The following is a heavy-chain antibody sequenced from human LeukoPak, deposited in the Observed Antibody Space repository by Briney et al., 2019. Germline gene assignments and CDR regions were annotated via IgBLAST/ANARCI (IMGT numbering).Heavy chain of an antibody. Sequence: PGGSLRLSCVASGFTFSSYWMHWVRQAPGKGLVWVSRINSDGSSTSYADSVKGRFTISRDNAKHTLYLQMNSLRAEDTAVYYCARGDYDFWSGHDAFDIWGQGTMVTVPS. CDR2: INSDGSST. CDR3: ARGDYDFWSGHDAFDI. V-gene: IGHV3-74*01. D-gene: IGHD3-3*01. J-gene: IGHJ3*02. CDR1: GFTFSSYW.